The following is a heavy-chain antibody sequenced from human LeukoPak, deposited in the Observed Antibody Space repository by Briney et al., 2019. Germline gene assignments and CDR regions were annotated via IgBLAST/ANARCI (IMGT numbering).Heavy chain of an antibody. D-gene: IGHD3-10*01. V-gene: IGHV4-34*01. CDR2: INHSGST. CDR1: GGSFSGYY. Sequence: SETLSLTCAVYGGSFSGYYWSWIRQPPGKGLEWIGEINHSGSTNYNPSLKSRVTISVDTSKNQFSLKLSSVTAADTAVYYCARGGTMVRGVIIPRHYFDYWGQGTLVTVSS. CDR3: ARGGTMVRGVIIPRHYFDY. J-gene: IGHJ4*02.